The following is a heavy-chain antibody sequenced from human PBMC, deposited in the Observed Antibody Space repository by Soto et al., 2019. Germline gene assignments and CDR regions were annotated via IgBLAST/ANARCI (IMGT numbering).Heavy chain of an antibody. D-gene: IGHD6-19*01. CDR3: ARDQVAGTGFDP. Sequence: QVQLVQSGAEVKKPGSSVKVSCKASGGTFSSYAISWVRQAPGQGLEWMGGITPIHGTAKYAKNFQGRVTITADESTSTVYMELSLRSDDTAVYYCARDQVAGTGFDPWGQGTLVTVSS. CDR1: GGTFSSYA. CDR2: ITPIHGTA. V-gene: IGHV1-69*01. J-gene: IGHJ5*02.